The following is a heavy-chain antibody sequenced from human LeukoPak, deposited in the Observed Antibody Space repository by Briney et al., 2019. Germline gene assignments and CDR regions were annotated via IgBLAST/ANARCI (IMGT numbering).Heavy chain of an antibody. CDR3: AKDEVRYFDWSHHYYYCMDV. CDR2: IYYSGST. Sequence: KSSETLSLTCTVPGGSISSGGYYWSWIRQHPGKGLEWIGYIYYSGSTYYNPSLKSRVTISVDTSKNQFSLKLSSVTAADTAVYYCAKDEVRYFDWSHHYYYCMDVWGKGTTVTVSS. CDR1: GGSISSGGYY. J-gene: IGHJ6*04. D-gene: IGHD3-9*01. V-gene: IGHV4-31*03.